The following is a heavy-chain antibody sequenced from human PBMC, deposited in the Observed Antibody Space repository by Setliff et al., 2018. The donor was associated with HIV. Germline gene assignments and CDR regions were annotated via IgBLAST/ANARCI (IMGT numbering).Heavy chain of an antibody. CDR3: AHRGGYGAGSVYFFDV. J-gene: IGHJ4*02. D-gene: IGHD3-10*01. V-gene: IGHV2-5*02. Sequence: SGATLVNPTQTLTLTCSFSGFSLTTPGVAVGWIRQPPGKALEWLGLIYWDEATRFSPSLKSRLTITKAASKNQVVLTMTNVDPVDTATYYCAHRGGYGAGSVYFFDVWGQGSLVTVSS. CDR1: GFSLTTPGVA. CDR2: IYWDEAT.